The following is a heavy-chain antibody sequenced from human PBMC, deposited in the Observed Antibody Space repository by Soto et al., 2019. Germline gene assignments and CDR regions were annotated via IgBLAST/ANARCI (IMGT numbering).Heavy chain of an antibody. CDR2: INHSGST. Sequence: SETLSLTCAVYGGSFSAYYWSWIRQPPGKGLEWIGEINHSGSTNYNPSLKSRVTISVDTSKNQFSLKLSSVTAADTAVYYCARGFNRITGTDDWGQGTLVTVPS. CDR1: GGSFSAYY. V-gene: IGHV4-34*01. J-gene: IGHJ4*02. CDR3: ARGFNRITGTDD. D-gene: IGHD1-20*01.